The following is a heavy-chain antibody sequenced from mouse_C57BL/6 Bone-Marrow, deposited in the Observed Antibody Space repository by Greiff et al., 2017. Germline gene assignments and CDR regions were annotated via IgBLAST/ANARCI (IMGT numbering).Heavy chain of an antibody. CDR1: GFTFSSYA. CDR3: TRAPNWYFDV. CDR2: ISSGGDYI. J-gene: IGHJ1*03. V-gene: IGHV5-9-1*02. Sequence: EVQVVESGEGLVKPGGSLKLSCAASGFTFSSYAMSWVRQTPEKRLEWVAYISSGGDYIYYADTVKGRFTISRDNARDTLYLQMSSLKSEDTAMYYCTRAPNWYFDVWGTGTTVTVSS.